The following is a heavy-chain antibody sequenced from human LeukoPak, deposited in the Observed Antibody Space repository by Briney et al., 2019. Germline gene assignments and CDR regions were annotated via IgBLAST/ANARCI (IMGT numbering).Heavy chain of an antibody. Sequence: GGSLRLSCAASRFTFSNYDMNWVRQAPGKGLEWVSYISGSGNTIYYADSVKGRFTISRDNSKNTLYLQMNSLRAEDTAVYYCARQRTTVTYPDYWGQGTLVTVSS. CDR3: ARQRTTVTYPDY. D-gene: IGHD4-11*01. V-gene: IGHV3-48*03. CDR2: ISGSGNTI. CDR1: RFTFSNYD. J-gene: IGHJ4*02.